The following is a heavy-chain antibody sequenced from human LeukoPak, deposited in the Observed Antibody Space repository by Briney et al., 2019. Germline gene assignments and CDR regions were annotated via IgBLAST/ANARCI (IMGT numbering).Heavy chain of an antibody. CDR2: LIHIGST. D-gene: IGHD6-13*01. J-gene: IGHJ5*02. V-gene: IGHV4-34*12. Sequence: SETLSLTCAVYGVSFIGSYWSGFPRPPGRGLEWMGELIHIGSTNYNPSLKSRVTISVDTSKNQFSLKLSSVTAADTAVYYCATLAAAGTQVDWFDPWGQGTLVTVSS. CDR3: ATLAAAGTQVDWFDP. CDR1: GVSFIGSY.